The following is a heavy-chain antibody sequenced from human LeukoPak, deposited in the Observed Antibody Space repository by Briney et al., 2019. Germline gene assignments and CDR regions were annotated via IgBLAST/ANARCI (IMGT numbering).Heavy chain of an antibody. CDR1: GFTFSSYA. J-gene: IGHJ4*02. CDR2: ISGSGGST. CDR3: ARGTYYDFLTGYLH. Sequence: GGFLRLSCAASGFTFSSYAMSWVRQAPGKGLEWVSAISGSGGSTYYADSVKGRFTISRDNSKNTLYLQMNSLRAEDTAVYYCARGTYYDFLTGYLHWGQGTLVTVSS. V-gene: IGHV3-23*01. D-gene: IGHD3-9*01.